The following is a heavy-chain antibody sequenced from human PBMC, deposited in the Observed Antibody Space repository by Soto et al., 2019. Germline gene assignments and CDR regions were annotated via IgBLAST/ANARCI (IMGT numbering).Heavy chain of an antibody. CDR2: IVVGSGNT. D-gene: IGHD2-15*01. J-gene: IGHJ6*02. V-gene: IGHV1-58*01. CDR1: GFTFTSSA. Sequence: SVKVSCKASGFTFTSSAVQWVRQARGQRLEWIGWIVVGSGNTNYAQKFQERVTITRDMSTSTAYMELSSLRSEDTAVYYCAAPLYGGKAVRGRYYYYGMDVWGQGTTVTVSS. CDR3: AAPLYGGKAVRGRYYYYGMDV.